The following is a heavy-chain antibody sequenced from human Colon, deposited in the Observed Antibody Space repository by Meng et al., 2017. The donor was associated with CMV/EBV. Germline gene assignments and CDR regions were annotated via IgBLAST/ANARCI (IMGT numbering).Heavy chain of an antibody. V-gene: IGHV3-21*01. Sequence: SGFTFTTYPMNWVRQAPGKGLEWVSCISHSGSYIYQADSVKGRFTISRDNAKNSVYLEMNNLTAEDTAVYYCARTARQWLVQGWFDSWGQGTLVTVSS. J-gene: IGHJ5*01. CDR1: GFTFTTYP. D-gene: IGHD6-19*01. CDR2: ISHSGSYI. CDR3: ARTARQWLVQGWFDS.